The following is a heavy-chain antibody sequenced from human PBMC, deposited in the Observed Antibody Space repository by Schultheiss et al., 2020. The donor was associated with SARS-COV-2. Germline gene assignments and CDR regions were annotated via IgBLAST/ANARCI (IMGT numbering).Heavy chain of an antibody. D-gene: IGHD6-6*01. V-gene: IGHV3-23*01. Sequence: GGSLRLSCAASGFNFSNFEMNWVRQAPGKGLEWVSAISGSGGSTYYADSVKGRFTISRDNSKNTLYLQMNSLRAEDTAVYYCAKDRKIEGIAARQITPFQHWGQGTLVTVSS. CDR2: ISGSGGST. J-gene: IGHJ1*01. CDR1: GFNFSNFE. CDR3: AKDRKIEGIAARQITPFQH.